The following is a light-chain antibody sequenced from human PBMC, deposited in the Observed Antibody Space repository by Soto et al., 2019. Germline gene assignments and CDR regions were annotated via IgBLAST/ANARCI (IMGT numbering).Light chain of an antibody. CDR3: QQYNNWLTWT. CDR2: GAS. V-gene: IGKV3-15*01. Sequence: IVMTHSPATLSVSPGEIATLSCGASQSVSSNLAWYQQKPGQAPRLLIFGASTRATGTPARFSGSGSGTEFTLTISSLQSEDFAVYYCQQYNNWLTWTFGQGTKVDIK. CDR1: QSVSSN. J-gene: IGKJ1*01.